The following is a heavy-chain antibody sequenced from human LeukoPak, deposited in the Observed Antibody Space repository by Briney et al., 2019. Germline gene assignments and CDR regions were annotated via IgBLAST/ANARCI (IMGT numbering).Heavy chain of an antibody. V-gene: IGHV1-46*01. D-gene: IGHD1-26*01. Sequence: GASVKVSCKASGYTFTSYYMHWVRQAPGQGLEWMGIINPSGGSTSYAQKFQGRVTMTRDTSTSTVYMELSSLRSEDTAVYYCARVRSERWELPISYGGYFDYWGQGTLVTVSS. CDR2: INPSGGST. J-gene: IGHJ4*02. CDR1: GYTFTSYY. CDR3: ARVRSERWELPISYGGYFDY.